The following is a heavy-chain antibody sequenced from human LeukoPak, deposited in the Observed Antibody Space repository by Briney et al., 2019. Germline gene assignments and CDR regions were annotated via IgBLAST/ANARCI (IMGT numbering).Heavy chain of an antibody. V-gene: IGHV3-74*01. CDR2: INSDGSST. J-gene: IGHJ6*03. Sequence: GGSLRLSCAASGFTFSSYWMHWVRHTPGKGLVWVSRINSDGSSTSYADSVKGRFTISRDNAKNTLYLQMDSLRAEDTAVYYCARGYGDYSFHYYYMDVWGKGTTVTVSS. CDR3: ARGYGDYSFHYYYMDV. D-gene: IGHD4-17*01. CDR1: GFTFSSYW.